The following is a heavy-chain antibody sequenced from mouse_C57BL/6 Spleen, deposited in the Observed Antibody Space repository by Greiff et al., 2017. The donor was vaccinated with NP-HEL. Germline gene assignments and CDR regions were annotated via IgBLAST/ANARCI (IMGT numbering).Heavy chain of an antibody. D-gene: IGHD1-1*02. Sequence: EVQLQQSGPELVKPGASVKIPCKASGYTFTDYNMDWVKQSHGKSLEWIGDINPNNVGTIYNQKFKGKATLTVDKSSSTAYMELRSLTSEDTAVYYGAREDIDYGRYFEVWGTGTTVTVSS. CDR2: INPNNVGT. CDR1: GYTFTDYN. V-gene: IGHV1-18*01. CDR3: AREDIDYGRYFEV. J-gene: IGHJ1*03.